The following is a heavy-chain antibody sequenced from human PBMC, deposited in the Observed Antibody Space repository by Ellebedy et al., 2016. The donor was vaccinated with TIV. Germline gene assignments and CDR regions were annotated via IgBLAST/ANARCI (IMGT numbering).Heavy chain of an antibody. D-gene: IGHD3-9*01. Sequence: GESLKISCAASGLTFSRYGMHWIRQAPDKGLEWVAVIWYDGSIKYLADSVKGRFTISRDNFNNTLYLQMNSLRAEETAVYYCAREGTGIFDWWGQGTLVTVSS. CDR2: IWYDGSIK. CDR1: GLTFSRYG. V-gene: IGHV3-33*01. CDR3: AREGTGIFDW. J-gene: IGHJ4*02.